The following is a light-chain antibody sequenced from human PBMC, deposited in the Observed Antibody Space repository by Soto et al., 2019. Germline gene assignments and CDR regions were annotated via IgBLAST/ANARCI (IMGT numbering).Light chain of an antibody. CDR3: QQYGSSTWT. Sequence: EIVLTQSPGTLSLSPGERATLSCRASQSVSSSYLAWYQQKPGQAPRLLIYGASSRATGIPGRFSGSGSGRDFTLTISRLEPEDFAVYYCQQYGSSTWTFGQGTKV. CDR1: QSVSSSY. V-gene: IGKV3-20*01. CDR2: GAS. J-gene: IGKJ1*01.